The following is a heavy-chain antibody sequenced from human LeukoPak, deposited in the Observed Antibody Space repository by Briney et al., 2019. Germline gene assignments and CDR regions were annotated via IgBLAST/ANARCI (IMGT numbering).Heavy chain of an antibody. V-gene: IGHV3-30*18. D-gene: IGHD6-6*01. Sequence: GRSLRLSCAASGFTFSRYGMHWVRQAPGKGLEWVALISYDGSSKYYPDSVKGRFTISRDNSKNTLYLQMSSLRAEDTAVYYCAKDKASSTYYFDYWGQGTLVTVSS. J-gene: IGHJ4*02. CDR1: GFTFSRYG. CDR2: ISYDGSSK. CDR3: AKDKASSTYYFDY.